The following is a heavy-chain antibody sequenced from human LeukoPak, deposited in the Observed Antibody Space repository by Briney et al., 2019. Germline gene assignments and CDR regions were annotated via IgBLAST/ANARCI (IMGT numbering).Heavy chain of an antibody. D-gene: IGHD6-13*01. J-gene: IGHJ4*02. Sequence: GGSLRLSCAASGFTFSNYWMHWVGHAPGKGPVWVSRIKSDGSSTRFADSVQGRFTISRDNGKNTLYLQMNSLRAEDTAVYYCARGGETSNWYPGYFDYWGQGALVTVSS. CDR2: IKSDGSST. CDR3: ARGGETSNWYPGYFDY. V-gene: IGHV3-74*01. CDR1: GFTFSNYW.